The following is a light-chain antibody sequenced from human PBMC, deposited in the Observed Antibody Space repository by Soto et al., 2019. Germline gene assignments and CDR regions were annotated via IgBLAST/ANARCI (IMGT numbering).Light chain of an antibody. J-gene: IGLJ1*01. CDR1: NSDIGSYNY. Sequence: QSARTQPASVSGSSGQSITISCSGTNSDIGSYNYVSWYLQHPGKAPKLIVFEVSNHPSGISDRFSGSKSGNTAYLTISGLQTEDEAVYYCNSFTSSNTLPYVFGTGTKVTVL. CDR3: NSFTSSNTLPYV. CDR2: EVS. V-gene: IGLV2-14*01.